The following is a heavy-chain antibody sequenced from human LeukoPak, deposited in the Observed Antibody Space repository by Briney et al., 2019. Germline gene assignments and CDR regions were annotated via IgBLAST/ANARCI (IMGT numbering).Heavy chain of an antibody. Sequence: PSETLSLTCTVSGGSISSSSYYWGWIRQPPGKGLEWIGRIYYSGSTYYNPSLKSRVTISVDTSKNQFSLKLSSVTAADTAVYYCARNHYYGSGRLPPYFDYWGQGTLVTVSS. J-gene: IGHJ4*02. CDR2: IYYSGST. D-gene: IGHD3-10*01. CDR3: ARNHYYGSGRLPPYFDY. V-gene: IGHV4-39*01. CDR1: GGSISSSSYY.